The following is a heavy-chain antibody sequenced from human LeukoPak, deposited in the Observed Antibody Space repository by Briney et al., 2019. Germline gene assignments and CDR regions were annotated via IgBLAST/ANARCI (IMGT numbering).Heavy chain of an antibody. J-gene: IGHJ4*02. Sequence: GGSLKLSCAASGFTFSSYEMNWVRQAPGKGLEWISYISSSGSTVYYADSVKGRFTISGDNPKNSLYLQMNSLRAGDTAVYYCARFPGADYFDYWGQGTLVTVSS. D-gene: IGHD3-10*01. CDR2: ISSSGSTV. CDR1: GFTFSSYE. V-gene: IGHV3-48*03. CDR3: ARFPGADYFDY.